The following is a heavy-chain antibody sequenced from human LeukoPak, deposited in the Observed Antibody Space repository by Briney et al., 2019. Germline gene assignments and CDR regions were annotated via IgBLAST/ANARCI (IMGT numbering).Heavy chain of an antibody. CDR3: AKGVRRSSDYSSPVDY. Sequence: PGGSLRLSCAASGFTFSSYAMSWVRQAPRKGLEWVSAISGSGGSTYYADSVKGRFTISRDNSRNTLYLQMNSLRAEDTAVYYCAKGVRRSSDYSSPVDYWGQGTLVTVSS. V-gene: IGHV3-23*01. D-gene: IGHD3-22*01. CDR1: GFTFSSYA. J-gene: IGHJ4*02. CDR2: ISGSGGST.